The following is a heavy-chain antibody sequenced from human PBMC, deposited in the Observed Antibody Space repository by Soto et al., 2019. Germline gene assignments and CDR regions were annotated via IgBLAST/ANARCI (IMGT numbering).Heavy chain of an antibody. CDR3: ARDRSPTYYDFWSGFEYFQH. D-gene: IGHD3-3*01. CDR1: GFTFSSYG. J-gene: IGHJ1*01. V-gene: IGHV3-33*01. Sequence: GGSLRLSCAASGFTFSSYGMHWVRQAPGKGLEWVAVIWYDGSNKYYADSVKGRFTISRDNSKNTLYLQMNSLRAEDTAVYYCARDRSPTYYDFWSGFEYFQHWSQGTLVTVSS. CDR2: IWYDGSNK.